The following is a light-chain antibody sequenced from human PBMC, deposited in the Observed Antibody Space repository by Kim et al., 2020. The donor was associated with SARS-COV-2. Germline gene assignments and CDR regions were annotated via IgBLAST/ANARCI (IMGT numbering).Light chain of an antibody. CDR1: QSVSSNS. J-gene: IGKJ4*01. Sequence: PGERATLSCRASQSVSSNSLVWYQQKPGQAPRLLIYGASSRATGIPDRFSGSGSGTDFTLTISRLEPEDFAVYYCQHYDNSPPVTFGGGTKVDIK. V-gene: IGKV3-20*01. CDR3: QHYDNSPPVT. CDR2: GAS.